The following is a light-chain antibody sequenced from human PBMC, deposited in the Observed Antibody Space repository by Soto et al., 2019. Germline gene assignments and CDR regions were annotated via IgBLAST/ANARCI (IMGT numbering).Light chain of an antibody. Sequence: EIVMTQSPATLSVSPGERATLSCRASQSVCSNFAWYQQKPGQAPRLLIYGASTRATGIPARFSGSVSGTEFTLTISSLQSEDFAVYFCQQYNNWPPLTFGGGTKVEIK. J-gene: IGKJ4*01. V-gene: IGKV3-15*01. CDR2: GAS. CDR3: QQYNNWPPLT. CDR1: QSVCSN.